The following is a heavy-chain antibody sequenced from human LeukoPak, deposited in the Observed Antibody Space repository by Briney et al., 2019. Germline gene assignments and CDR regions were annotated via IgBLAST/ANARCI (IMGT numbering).Heavy chain of an antibody. CDR2: ISSSSSYI. J-gene: IGHJ1*01. CDR1: GFTFSNYN. Sequence: GRSLRLSCAASGFTFSNYNMNWVRQAPGKGLEWVSSISSSSSYIYYADSVKGRFTISRDYSKNTLYLQMNSLRAEDTAVYYCAKDHCSSTSCYTRWAEYFQHWGQGTLVTVSS. CDR3: AKDHCSSTSCYTRWAEYFQH. V-gene: IGHV3-21*04. D-gene: IGHD2-2*02.